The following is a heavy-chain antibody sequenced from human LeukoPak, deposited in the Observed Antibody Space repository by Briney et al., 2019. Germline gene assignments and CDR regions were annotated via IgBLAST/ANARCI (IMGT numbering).Heavy chain of an antibody. Sequence: PGGSLRVSCAASGFTFDDYAMHWVRQAPGKGLEWVSGISWNSGSIGYADSVKGRFTISRDNAKNSLYLQMNSLRAEDTALYYCAKGGLFVVVTADFDYWGQGTLVTVSS. J-gene: IGHJ4*02. V-gene: IGHV3-9*01. CDR1: GFTFDDYA. CDR2: ISWNSGSI. CDR3: AKGGLFVVVTADFDY. D-gene: IGHD2-21*02.